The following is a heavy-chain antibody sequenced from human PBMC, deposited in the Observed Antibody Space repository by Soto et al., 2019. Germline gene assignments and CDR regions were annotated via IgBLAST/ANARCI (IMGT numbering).Heavy chain of an antibody. CDR3: ARDRDYYDSSGYGSYYYYYYGMDV. J-gene: IGHJ6*02. Sequence: QVQLQESGPGLVKPSETLSLTCTVSGGSVSSGSYYWSWIRQPPGKGLEWIGYIYYSGSTNYNPSLKSRVTISVDTSKNLFSLKLSSVTAADTAVYYCARDRDYYDSSGYGSYYYYYYGMDVWGQGTTVTVSS. CDR1: GGSVSSGSYY. V-gene: IGHV4-61*01. D-gene: IGHD3-22*01. CDR2: IYYSGST.